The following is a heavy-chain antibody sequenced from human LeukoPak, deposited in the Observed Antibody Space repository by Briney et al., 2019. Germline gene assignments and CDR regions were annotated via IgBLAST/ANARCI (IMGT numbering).Heavy chain of an antibody. J-gene: IGHJ4*02. CDR2: AGWAGGTT. CDR3: AKELDTMFFDY. D-gene: IGHD3-10*02. Sequence: GGSLRLSCATSGFTFDRYTIHWVRQAPGKGLEWVSLAGWAGGTTYYSDSVRGRFTISGDSGKNSVYLQMNSLTTDDTAFYFCAKELDTMFFDYWGQGALVTVSS. CDR1: GFTFDRYT. V-gene: IGHV3-43*01.